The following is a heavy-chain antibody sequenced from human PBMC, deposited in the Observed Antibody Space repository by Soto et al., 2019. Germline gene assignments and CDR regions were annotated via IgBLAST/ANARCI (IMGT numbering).Heavy chain of an antibody. CDR3: ARSDGRY. CDR1: GGSISSYY. J-gene: IGHJ4*02. V-gene: IGHV4-59*01. CDR2: IYYSVST. Sequence: QVQLQESGPGLVKPSETLSLTCTVSGGSISSYYWSWIRQPPGKGLEWIGYIYYSVSTNYNPSLKSRVTISVDTSKNQFSLKLSSVTAAVTAVYYCARSDGRYWGQGTLVTVSS.